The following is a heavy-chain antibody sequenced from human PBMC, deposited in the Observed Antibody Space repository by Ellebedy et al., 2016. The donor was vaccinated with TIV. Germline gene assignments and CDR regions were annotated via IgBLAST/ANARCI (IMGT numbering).Heavy chain of an antibody. CDR1: GFTVSSNY. Sequence: GESLKISCAASGFTVSSNYMSWVRQAPGKGLEWVSVIYSGGSTYYADSVKGRFTISRDNSKNTLYLQMNSLRAEDTAVYYCARTVVVPAAEYYFDYWGQGTLVTVSS. D-gene: IGHD2-2*01. V-gene: IGHV3-53*01. CDR2: IYSGGST. CDR3: ARTVVVPAAEYYFDY. J-gene: IGHJ4*02.